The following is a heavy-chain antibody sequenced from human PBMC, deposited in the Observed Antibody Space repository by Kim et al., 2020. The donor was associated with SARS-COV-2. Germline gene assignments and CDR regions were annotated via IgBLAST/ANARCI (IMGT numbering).Heavy chain of an antibody. V-gene: IGHV1-46*01. Sequence: ASVKVSCKASGYTFTSYYMHWVRQAPGQGLEWMGIINPSGGSTSYAQKFQGRVTMTRDTSTSTVYMELSSLRSEDTAVYYCARDGRITGTTYWFDPWGQGTLVTVSS. CDR1: GYTFTSYY. CDR3: ARDGRITGTTYWFDP. CDR2: INPSGGST. D-gene: IGHD1-7*01. J-gene: IGHJ5*02.